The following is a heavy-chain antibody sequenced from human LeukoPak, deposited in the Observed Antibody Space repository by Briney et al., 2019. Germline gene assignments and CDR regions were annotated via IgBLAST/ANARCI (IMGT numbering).Heavy chain of an antibody. CDR2: ISSSSSTI. Sequence: PGGSLRLSCAASGCTFSSYSMNWVRQAPGKGLEWVSYISSSSSTIYYADSVKGRFTISRDNAKNSLYLQMNSLRAEDTAVYYCARGRATGLEQWLFPLNCFDYWGQGTLVTVSS. D-gene: IGHD6-19*01. CDR3: ARGRATGLEQWLFPLNCFDY. CDR1: GCTFSSYS. J-gene: IGHJ4*02. V-gene: IGHV3-48*04.